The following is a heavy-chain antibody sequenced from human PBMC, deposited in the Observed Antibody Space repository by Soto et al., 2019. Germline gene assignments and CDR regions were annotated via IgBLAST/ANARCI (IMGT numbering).Heavy chain of an antibody. D-gene: IGHD1-20*01. J-gene: IGHJ4*02. V-gene: IGHV3-30*03. CDR2: LSYDGSKE. Sequence: PGGSLRLSCAASGFTFSSFGMHWVRQAPGKGLEWVALLSYDGSKEYYADSVKGRFSVSRDNSKNTLYLQMNSLRAEDTAVYYCVRGKEQYNTLTYRYFDQWGQGTLVTVSS. CDR3: VRGKEQYNTLTYRYFDQ. CDR1: GFTFSSFG.